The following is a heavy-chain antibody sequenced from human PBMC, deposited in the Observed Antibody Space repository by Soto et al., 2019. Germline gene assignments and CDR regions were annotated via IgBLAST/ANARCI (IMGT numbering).Heavy chain of an antibody. CDR1: GFTFRSYW. CDR3: ARESWGYRYVY. V-gene: IGHV3-74*01. Sequence: GGSLRLCCVASGFTFRSYWMHWVRQAPGKGLMWVSRINGDESDSYYADSVKGRFTISRDNAKNTLYLQMNSLRAEDTAVYYCARESWGYRYVYWGQGTQVTVSS. D-gene: IGHD5-18*01. J-gene: IGHJ4*02. CDR2: INGDESDS.